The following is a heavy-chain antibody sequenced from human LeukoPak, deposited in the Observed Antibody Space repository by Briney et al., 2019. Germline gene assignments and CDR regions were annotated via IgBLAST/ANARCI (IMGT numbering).Heavy chain of an antibody. CDR2: IIPIFGTA. V-gene: IGHV1-69*06. J-gene: IGHJ4*01. CDR3: ARARWYYYDSSGYYLYDY. Sequence: GASVKVSCKASGGTFSSYAISWVRQAPEQGLEWMGGIIPIFGTANYAQKFQGRVMITADKSTSTAYMELSSLRSEDTAVYYCARARWYYYDSSGYYLYDYWGQEPWSPSPQ. CDR1: GGTFSSYA. D-gene: IGHD3-22*01.